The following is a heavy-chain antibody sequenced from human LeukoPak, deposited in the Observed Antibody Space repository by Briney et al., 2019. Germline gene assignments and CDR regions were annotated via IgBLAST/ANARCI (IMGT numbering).Heavy chain of an antibody. V-gene: IGHV1-18*01. CDR1: GYTFTSYG. Sequence: ASVKVSCKASGYTFTSYGISWVRQAPGQGLEWMGWISTYDDNIKYAQSLQGRLTLTIDTSTSTAYMELGSLTSDDTAVYYCARETYSNILTGTDYWGPGTLVTVSS. J-gene: IGHJ4*02. CDR3: ARETYSNILTGTDY. D-gene: IGHD3-9*01. CDR2: ISTYDDNI.